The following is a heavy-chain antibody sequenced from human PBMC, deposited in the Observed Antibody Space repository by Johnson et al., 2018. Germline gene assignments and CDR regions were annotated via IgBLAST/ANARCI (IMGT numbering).Heavy chain of an antibody. CDR3: ARGWGYYDLWGGYYDGYYGMDV. CDR2: ISYDGSEK. Sequence: QVQLVESGGGVVQPGRSLRLCCAASGFTFSNYAMHWVRQAPGKGLEWVEVISYDGSEKYYVDSVKGRFTISRDNAKNSLYLQRNSLRAEDTAVYNCARGWGYYDLWGGYYDGYYGMDVWGQGTTVTVSS. D-gene: IGHD3-3*01. V-gene: IGHV3-30*04. CDR1: GFTFSNYA. J-gene: IGHJ6*02.